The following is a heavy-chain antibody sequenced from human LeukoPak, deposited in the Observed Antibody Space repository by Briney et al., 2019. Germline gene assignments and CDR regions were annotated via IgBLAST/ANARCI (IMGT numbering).Heavy chain of an antibody. CDR2: ITHSGIT. CDR1: GGSFSGYY. D-gene: IGHD1-26*01. V-gene: IGHV4-34*01. J-gene: IGHJ4*02. Sequence: SETLSLTCAVSGGSFSGYYWSWVRQPPGKGLEWIGEITHSGITNYNPSLKSRVTTSVDTSKNQFSLKVRSVTAADTAVYYCARGRWELETYYFDYWGQGTLVTVSS. CDR3: ARGRWELETYYFDY.